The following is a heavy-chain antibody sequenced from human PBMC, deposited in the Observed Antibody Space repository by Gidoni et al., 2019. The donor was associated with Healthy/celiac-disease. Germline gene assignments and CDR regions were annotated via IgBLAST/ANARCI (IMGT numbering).Heavy chain of an antibody. D-gene: IGHD2-2*01. CDR3: ARHGGNQLASYFDY. Sequence: QRQLQESGPGLVKPSETLSLTCTFSGGSISSSSYSWGWIRQPPGKGLEWIGSVSYSGSTYYNPSLKSRVTISVDTSKNQFSLKLSSVTAADTAVYSCARHGGNQLASYFDYWGQGTLVTVSS. J-gene: IGHJ4*02. CDR1: GGSISSSSYS. CDR2: VSYSGST. V-gene: IGHV4-39*01.